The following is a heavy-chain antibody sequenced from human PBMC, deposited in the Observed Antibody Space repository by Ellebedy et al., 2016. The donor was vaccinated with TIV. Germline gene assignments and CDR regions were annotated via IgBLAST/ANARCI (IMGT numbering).Heavy chain of an antibody. J-gene: IGHJ4*02. CDR1: GYTFTDYS. D-gene: IGHD2-2*01. V-gene: IGHV1-2*02. Sequence: ASVKVSCXASGYTFTDYSMYWVRQAPGQGLEWMGGTNLNSVGTDYAQKFQGRVTMTTDPSISKAYMELNSLKSNDTAVYYCARWTRRHLLVPPALEDWGQGTLVTVSS. CDR2: TNLNSVGT. CDR3: ARWTRRHLLVPPALED.